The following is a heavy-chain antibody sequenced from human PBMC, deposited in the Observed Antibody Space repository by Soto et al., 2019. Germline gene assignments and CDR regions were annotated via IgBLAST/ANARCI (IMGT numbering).Heavy chain of an antibody. V-gene: IGHV1-18*01. D-gene: IGHD3-3*01. CDR1: GYTFTSYG. CDR3: ARVIYDFWSGYRWFDP. CDR2: ISAYNGNT. J-gene: IGHJ5*02. Sequence: QVQLVQSGAEVKKPGASVKVSCKASGYTFTSYGISWVRQAPGQGLEWMGWISAYNGNTNYAQKLQGRVTMTTDTYTSTAYMELRSRRSDDTAVYYCARVIYDFWSGYRWFDPWGQGTLVTVSS.